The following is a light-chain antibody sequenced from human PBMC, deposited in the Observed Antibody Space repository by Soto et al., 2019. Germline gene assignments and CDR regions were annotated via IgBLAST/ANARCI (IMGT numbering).Light chain of an antibody. CDR3: QQYHLYWT. J-gene: IGKJ1*01. CDR2: GAS. CDR1: QRIATW. Sequence: DIPLTQSPATLSSTDGDRVTVTCRASQRIATWLAWYQHQPGSAPKLLIYGASTLQSGVPSRFSGSGSGAEFTITIDNLQPEDFATYYCQQYHLYWTFGPGTKVDIK. V-gene: IGKV1-5*01.